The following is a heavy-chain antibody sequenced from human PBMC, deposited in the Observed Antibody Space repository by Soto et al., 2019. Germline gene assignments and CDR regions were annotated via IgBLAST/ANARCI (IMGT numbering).Heavy chain of an antibody. CDR2: ISYDGSKK. D-gene: IGHD2-21*02. CDR1: GFTFSSYG. J-gene: IGHJ4*02. CDR3: AKDKRAVVVTAPFDY. V-gene: IGHV3-30*18. Sequence: QVQLVESGGGVVQPGRSLRLSCAASGFTFSSYGMHWVRQAPGKGLEWVAVISYDGSKKYYADSVKGRFTISRDNSKNTLYLQMNSLRAEDTAVYYCAKDKRAVVVTAPFDYWGQGTLVTVSS.